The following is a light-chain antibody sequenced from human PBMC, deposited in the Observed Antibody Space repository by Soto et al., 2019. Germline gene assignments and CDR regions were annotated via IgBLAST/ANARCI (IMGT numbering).Light chain of an antibody. CDR3: AAWDDSLSGPV. V-gene: IGLV1-47*01. Sequence: QSVLTQPPSASGTPGQRVTISCSGSSSNIGSNYVYWYQQLPGTAPKLLIYRNNQRPSGVPDRFSASKSGTSASLAISGLRYEDEDDYYCAAWDDSLSGPVFGGGTQLTVL. CDR2: RNN. J-gene: IGLJ7*01. CDR1: SSNIGSNY.